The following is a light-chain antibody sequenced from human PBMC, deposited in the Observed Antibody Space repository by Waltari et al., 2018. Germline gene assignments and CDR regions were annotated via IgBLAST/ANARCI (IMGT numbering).Light chain of an antibody. J-gene: IGLJ2*01. CDR1: SSDIGRYNY. CDR3: ASYMDTTTLEL. V-gene: IGLV2-14*03. CDR2: YVA. Sequence: QSALTQPASVSGSPGQSITISCPGTSSDIGRYNYVSWYQQHPGKAPKLIIFYVANRPSGVSNRFSGSKSGNTASLTISGLQAEDEADYFCASYMDTTTLELFGGGTSLTVL.